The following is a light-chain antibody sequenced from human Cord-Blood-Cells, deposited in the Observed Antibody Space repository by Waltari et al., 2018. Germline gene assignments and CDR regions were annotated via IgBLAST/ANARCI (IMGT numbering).Light chain of an antibody. CDR3: SSYTSSSTYV. Sequence: QSALPQPASVSGSPGQSITIPCTATSSAVGGYNYVPWYQQHPGKAPKLRIYDVSNRPSGVSNRFSGSKSGNTASMTISGLQAEDEADYYCSSYTSSSTYVFGTGTKVTVL. CDR1: SSAVGGYNY. CDR2: DVS. V-gene: IGLV2-14*03. J-gene: IGLJ1*01.